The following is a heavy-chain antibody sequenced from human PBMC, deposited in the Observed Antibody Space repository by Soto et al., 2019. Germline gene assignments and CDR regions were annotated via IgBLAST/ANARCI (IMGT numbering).Heavy chain of an antibody. CDR1: GGSISGNY. V-gene: IGHV4-4*07. Sequence: SETLSLTCTVSGGSISGNYWSWIRQPAGKGLEWIGRIYRSGSANYNPSLKSRVTMSVDTSKNQFSLKMTSVTAADTAVYYCARDSQIWFDPWGHGILVTVSS. CDR2: IYRSGSA. J-gene: IGHJ5*02. CDR3: ARDSQIWFDP.